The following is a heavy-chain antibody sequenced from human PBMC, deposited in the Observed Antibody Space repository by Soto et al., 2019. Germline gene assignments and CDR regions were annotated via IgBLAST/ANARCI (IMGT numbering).Heavy chain of an antibody. Sequence: EVQLLESGGGLVQPGGSLRLSCAASGFTFSSYAMSWVRQTPGKGLEWVSGVLGGGGSTSYADSVKGRFTISRDNSKNTLYVQMNSLRAEDTAIYYCARKGPPRDAFDIWGQGTMVTVSS. CDR2: VLGGGGST. J-gene: IGHJ3*02. CDR1: GFTFSSYA. CDR3: ARKGPPRDAFDI. V-gene: IGHV3-23*01.